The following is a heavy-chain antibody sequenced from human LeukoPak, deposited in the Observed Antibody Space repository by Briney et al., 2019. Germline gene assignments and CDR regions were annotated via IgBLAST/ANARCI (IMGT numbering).Heavy chain of an antibody. Sequence: ASVKVSCKASGYTFTSYGISWVRQAPGQGLEWMGWISAYNGNTNYAQKLQGRVTMTTDTSTSTAYMELRSLRSDDTAVYYCARAVRKIAVAGTRYYYGMDVWGQGTTVTVSS. D-gene: IGHD6-19*01. CDR1: GYTFTSYG. CDR3: ARAVRKIAVAGTRYYYGMDV. V-gene: IGHV1-18*01. J-gene: IGHJ6*02. CDR2: ISAYNGNT.